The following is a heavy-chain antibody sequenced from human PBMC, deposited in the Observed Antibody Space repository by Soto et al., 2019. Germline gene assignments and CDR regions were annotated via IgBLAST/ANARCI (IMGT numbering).Heavy chain of an antibody. CDR1: GYTFTNYW. J-gene: IGHJ4*02. D-gene: IGHD3-10*01. CDR2: IYPDDADT. V-gene: IGHV5-51*01. CDR3: ARSIYGTGGYYSDY. Sequence: PGESLKISCKASGYTFTNYWIALVRQMSGKGLEWVGVIYPDDADTTYGPTFQGQVTISADKSLNTAYLRWSSLEVSDTAMYFCARSIYGTGGYYSDYWGQGTPDTVSS.